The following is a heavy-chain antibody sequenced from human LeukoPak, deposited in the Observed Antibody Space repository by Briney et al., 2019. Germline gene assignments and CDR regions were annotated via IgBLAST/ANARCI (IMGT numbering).Heavy chain of an antibody. CDR2: IKQDGSEK. CDR3: AKDSLADIDY. Sequence: GGSLRLSCAAXGFTFSSYWMSWVRQAPGKGLEWVANIKQDGSEKYYADSVKGRSTISRDNSKNTLYLQMNSLRAEDTAVYYCAKDSLADIDYWGQGTLVTVSS. V-gene: IGHV3-7*01. D-gene: IGHD3-16*01. CDR1: GFTFSSYW. J-gene: IGHJ4*02.